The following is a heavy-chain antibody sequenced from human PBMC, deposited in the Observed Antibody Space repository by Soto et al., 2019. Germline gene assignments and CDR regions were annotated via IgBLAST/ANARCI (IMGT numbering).Heavy chain of an antibody. J-gene: IGHJ4*02. CDR1: GFTFSSYS. CDR3: ARDSGGAYYYDSSGDVGRDY. CDR2: ISSSSSTI. V-gene: IGHV3-48*02. Sequence: VQLVESGGGLVQPGGSLRLSCAASGFTFSSYSMNWVRQAPGKGLEWVSYISSSSSTIYYADSVKGRFTISRDNAKNSLYLQMNSLRDEDTAVYYCARDSGGAYYYDSSGDVGRDYWGQGTLVTVSS. D-gene: IGHD3-22*01.